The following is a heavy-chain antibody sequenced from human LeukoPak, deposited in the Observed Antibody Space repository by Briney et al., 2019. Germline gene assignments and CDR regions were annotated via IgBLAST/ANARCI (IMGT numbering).Heavy chain of an antibody. CDR1: GGSISNYY. Sequence: PSETLSLTCIVSGGSISNYYWSWIRQPAGKGLEWIGRIYTSGSTNYNPSLKSRVTMSVDTSKNQFSLKLSSVTAADTAVYYCARGGDHTVTTFGYYYYMDVWGKGTTATVSS. J-gene: IGHJ6*03. CDR3: ARGGDHTVTTFGYYYYMDV. CDR2: IYTSGST. V-gene: IGHV4-4*07. D-gene: IGHD4-17*01.